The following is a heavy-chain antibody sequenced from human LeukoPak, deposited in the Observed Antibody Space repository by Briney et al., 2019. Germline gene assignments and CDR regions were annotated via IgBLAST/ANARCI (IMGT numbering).Heavy chain of an antibody. CDR2: IRQDGSGK. V-gene: IGHV3-7*01. Sequence: SGGSLRLSCAASGFTFSSYWMTWVRQAPGKGLEWVANIRQDGSGKYYVDSVKGRFTISRDTAKNSLYLQMNSLRAEDTAVYYCARDSEWFDYWGQGTLVTVSS. CDR3: ARDSEWFDY. CDR1: GFTFSSYW. D-gene: IGHD3-3*01. J-gene: IGHJ4*02.